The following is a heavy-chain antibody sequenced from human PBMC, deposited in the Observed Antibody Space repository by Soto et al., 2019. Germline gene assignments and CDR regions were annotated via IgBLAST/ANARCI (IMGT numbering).Heavy chain of an antibody. CDR2: INAGNANT. CDR1: GYTFTNYA. V-gene: IGHV1-3*01. Sequence: QVQLVQSGAEVKKPGASVKVSCKASGYTFTNYAVHWVRQAPGQRLEWMGWINAGNANTKYSQKFQDRVTITEDTFATTSYMDLSSLRSEDTAVYYCARGPKSWKYFLSYFDYWGQGTLVTVSS. D-gene: IGHD1-7*01. CDR3: ARGPKSWKYFLSYFDY. J-gene: IGHJ4*02.